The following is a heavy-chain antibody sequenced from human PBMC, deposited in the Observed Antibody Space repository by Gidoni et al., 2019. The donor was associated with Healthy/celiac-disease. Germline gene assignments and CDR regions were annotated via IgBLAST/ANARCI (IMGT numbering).Heavy chain of an antibody. CDR2: INRDGSST. J-gene: IGHJ4*02. V-gene: IGHV3-74*01. Sequence: DVQLVESGGGLVQPGGSLRLSCAASGFTFSSYWMHWVRQAPGKGLVGVSRINRDGSSTSYADSVKGRFTSSRDNAKNTLYLQMNSLRAEDTAGYYCARGQGTRVRGGRVADYWGQGTLVTVSS. CDR1: GFTFSSYW. D-gene: IGHD3-10*01. CDR3: ARGQGTRVRGGRVADY.